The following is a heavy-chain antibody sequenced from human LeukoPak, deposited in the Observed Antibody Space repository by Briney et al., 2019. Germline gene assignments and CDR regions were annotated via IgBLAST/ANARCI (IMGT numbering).Heavy chain of an antibody. CDR3: AKGAYYYDSSGYYDYYYMDV. Sequence: HPGGSLRLSCAASGFTFSSYEMNWVRQAPGKGLEWVAFIRYDGSNKYYADSVKGRFTISRDNSKNTLYLQMNSLRAEDTAVYYCAKGAYYYDSSGYYDYYYMDVWGKGTTVTISS. V-gene: IGHV3-30*02. D-gene: IGHD3-22*01. CDR2: IRYDGSNK. J-gene: IGHJ6*03. CDR1: GFTFSSYE.